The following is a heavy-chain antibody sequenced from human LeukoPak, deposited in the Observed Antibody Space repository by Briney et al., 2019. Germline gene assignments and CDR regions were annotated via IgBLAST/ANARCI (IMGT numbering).Heavy chain of an antibody. CDR2: ISGSGGST. J-gene: IGHJ4*02. D-gene: IGHD6-13*01. V-gene: IGHV3-23*01. CDR3: AKDPAAGKDYYFDY. Sequence: GGSLRLSCAASGFTFSSYGMSWVRQAPGKGLEWVSAISGSGGSTYYADSVKGRFTISRDNSKNTLYLQMNSLRAEDTAVYYCAKDPAAGKDYYFDYWGQGTLVTVSS. CDR1: GFTFSSYG.